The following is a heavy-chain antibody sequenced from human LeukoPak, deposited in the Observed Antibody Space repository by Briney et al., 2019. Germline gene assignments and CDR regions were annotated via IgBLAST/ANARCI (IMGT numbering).Heavy chain of an antibody. J-gene: IGHJ4*02. V-gene: IGHV4-59*01. Sequence: SETLSLTCTVSGGSISSCYWSWIRQPPGKGLEWIGYIYYSGSTNYNPSLKSRVTISVDTSKNQFSLKLSSVTAADTAVYYCARADYYDSSGYSVFDYWGQGTLVTVSS. CDR2: IYYSGST. D-gene: IGHD3-22*01. CDR1: GGSISSCY. CDR3: ARADYYDSSGYSVFDY.